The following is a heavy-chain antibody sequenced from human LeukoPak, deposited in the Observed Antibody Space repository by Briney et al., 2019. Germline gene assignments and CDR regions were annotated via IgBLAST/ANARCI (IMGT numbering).Heavy chain of an antibody. CDR2: INSDGSSI. CDR3: GRGPGHTNFVATY. J-gene: IGHJ4*02. Sequence: GGSLRLSCAAPGFTFSTYWMHGVRQAPGKGLVWVSRINSDGSSINYADSVKGRFTISRDNAKNTLYLQMNSLRAEDTAVYYCGRGPGHTNFVATYWRQGTLVTVSS. V-gene: IGHV3-74*01. CDR1: GFTFSTYW. D-gene: IGHD4-11*01.